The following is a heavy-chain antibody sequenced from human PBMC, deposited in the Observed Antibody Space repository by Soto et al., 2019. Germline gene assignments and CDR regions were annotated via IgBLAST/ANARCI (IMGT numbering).Heavy chain of an antibody. CDR2: IRGSNAV. CDR1: GFTFSTYS. J-gene: IGHJ3*02. Sequence: GGSLRLSCAASGFTFSTYSLNWVRQAPGKGLEWISYIRGSNAVSYADSVKGRFTISRDDAKNSLFLQMNSLTDEDTAVYYCVRDFHYASDIWGQGTVVTVSS. V-gene: IGHV3-48*02. CDR3: VRDFHYASDI.